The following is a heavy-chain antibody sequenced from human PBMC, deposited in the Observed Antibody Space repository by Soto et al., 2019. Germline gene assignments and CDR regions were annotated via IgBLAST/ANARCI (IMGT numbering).Heavy chain of an antibody. J-gene: IGHJ6*02. CDR1: GYTFTSYG. V-gene: IGHV1-18*01. CDR2: ISAYNGNT. Sequence: ASEKVSCKASGYTFTSYGISWVRQAPGQGLEWMGWISAYNGNTNYAQKLQGRVTMTTDTSTSTAYMELRSLRSDDTAVYYCASIPGGFPNFYYYGMDVWGQGTTVTVSS. D-gene: IGHD7-27*01. CDR3: ASIPGGFPNFYYYGMDV.